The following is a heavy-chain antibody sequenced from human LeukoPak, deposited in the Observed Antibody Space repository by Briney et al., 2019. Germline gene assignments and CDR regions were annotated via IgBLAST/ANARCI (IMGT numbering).Heavy chain of an antibody. J-gene: IGHJ4*02. CDR2: IYSGGST. Sequence: PGGSLRLSCAASGFTVSSNYMSWVRQAPGKGLEWVSVIYSGGSTYYADSVKGRFTISRDNSKNTLYLQMNSLRAEDTAVYYCAGTPYYCDSSGYYYWGQGTLVTVSS. CDR3: AGTPYYCDSSGYYY. CDR1: GFTVSSNY. V-gene: IGHV3-53*01. D-gene: IGHD3-22*01.